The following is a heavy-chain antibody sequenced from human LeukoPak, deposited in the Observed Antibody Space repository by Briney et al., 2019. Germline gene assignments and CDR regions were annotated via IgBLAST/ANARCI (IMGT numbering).Heavy chain of an antibody. CDR3: VKDRNSGGWTGGGY. CDR2: ISSNGDSA. J-gene: IGHJ4*02. Sequence: PGGPLRLLRSASGFPFNCLAKHWAPPAPGKGLEFGSNISSNGDSAYYADSVKGRFTISRDNSKNTLYLQMSSLRVEDTAVYYCVKDRNSGGWTGGGYWGQGTLVTVSS. D-gene: IGHD6-19*01. V-gene: IGHV3-64D*06. CDR1: GFPFNCLA.